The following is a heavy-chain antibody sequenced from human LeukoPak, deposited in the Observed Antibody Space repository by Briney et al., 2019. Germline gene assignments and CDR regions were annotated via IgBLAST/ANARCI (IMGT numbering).Heavy chain of an antibody. Sequence: ASVKVSCKASGYTFTDYHMHWVRQAPGQGLEWMGIINPSGGSTTYAEKFQGRVTMTRDTSTSTVYMELTSLRSEDTAVYYCARDSLRTAIAMAGGNWFDPWGREPWSPSPQ. CDR1: GYTFTDYH. J-gene: IGHJ5*02. D-gene: IGHD6-19*01. V-gene: IGHV1-46*01. CDR2: INPSGGST. CDR3: ARDSLRTAIAMAGGNWFDP.